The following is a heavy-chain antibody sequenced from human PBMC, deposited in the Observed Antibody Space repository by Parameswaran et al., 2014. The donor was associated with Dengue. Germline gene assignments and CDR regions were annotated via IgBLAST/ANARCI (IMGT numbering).Heavy chain of an antibody. Sequence: WVRQAPGQRLEWMGWINAGNGNTKYSQKFQGRVTITRDTSASTAYMELSSLRSEDTAVYYCARILHSSSWIMDVWGQGTTVTVSS. CDR3: ARILHSSSWIMDV. D-gene: IGHD6-6*01. J-gene: IGHJ6*02. CDR2: INAGNGNT. V-gene: IGHV1-3*01.